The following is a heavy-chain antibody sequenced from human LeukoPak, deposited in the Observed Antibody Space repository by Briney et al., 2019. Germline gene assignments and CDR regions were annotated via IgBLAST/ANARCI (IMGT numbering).Heavy chain of an antibody. D-gene: IGHD5-18*01. CDR1: GLTFSSYR. V-gene: IGHV3-21*01. J-gene: IGHJ4*02. CDR2: ISSSSSYI. CDR3: ARFHPAMVTGFDY. Sequence: PGGSLRLSCAASGLTFSSYRMNWARQAPGKGLEWVSSISSSSSYIFYADSVKGRFTISRDNAKNSLYLQMSSLRAEDTAVYYCARFHPAMVTGFDYWGQGTLVTVSS.